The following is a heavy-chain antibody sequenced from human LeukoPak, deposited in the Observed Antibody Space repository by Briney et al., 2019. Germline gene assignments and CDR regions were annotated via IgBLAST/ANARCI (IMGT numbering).Heavy chain of an antibody. D-gene: IGHD3-22*01. Sequence: SVKVSCKASGGTFSGYAISWVRQAPGQGLEWMGGIIPIFGTTNYAQRFQGRVTITADESTSTAYMELSSLRSDDTAVYSCAKEHNTMIVVDGLYYFDYWGQGTLVTVSS. CDR2: IIPIFGTT. CDR3: AKEHNTMIVVDGLYYFDY. CDR1: GGTFSGYA. V-gene: IGHV1-69*13. J-gene: IGHJ4*02.